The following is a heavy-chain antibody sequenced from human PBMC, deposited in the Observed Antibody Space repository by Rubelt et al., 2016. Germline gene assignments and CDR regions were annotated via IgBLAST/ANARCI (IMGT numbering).Heavy chain of an antibody. CDR2: ISSSSTTI. CDR3: ARASYYDYVWGSYRYFDWFDP. J-gene: IGHJ5*02. V-gene: IGHV3-48*01. Sequence: GKGLEWISYISSSSTTIYYADSVKGRFTISRDNAKNSLYLQMNSLRGEDTAVYYCARASYYDYVWGSYRYFDWFDPWGQGTLVTVSS. D-gene: IGHD3-16*02.